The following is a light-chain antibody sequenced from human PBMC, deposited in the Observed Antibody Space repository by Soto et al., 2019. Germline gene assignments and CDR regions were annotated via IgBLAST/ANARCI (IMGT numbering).Light chain of an antibody. CDR2: DVS. CDR1: SSDVGGYNY. CDR3: CSYAGSNTLV. V-gene: IGLV2-11*01. J-gene: IGLJ3*02. Sequence: QSALTQPRSVSGSPGQSVTISCTGTSSDVGGYNYVTWYQQHAGKAPKLRIYDVSKRPSGVPDRFSGSKSGNTASLTISGLQAEDEGEYYCCSYAGSNTLVFGGGTQLTVL.